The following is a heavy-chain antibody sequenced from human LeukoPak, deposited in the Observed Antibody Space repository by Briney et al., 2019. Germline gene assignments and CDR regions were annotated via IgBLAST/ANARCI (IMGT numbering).Heavy chain of an antibody. CDR3: ARARITMIVARYLDYFDY. V-gene: IGHV1-2*02. Sequence: ASVKVSCKASGGTFSSYAISWVRQAPGQGLEWMGWINPNSGGTNYAQKFQGGVTMTRDTSISTAYMELSRLRSDDTAVYYCARARITMIVARYLDYFDYWGQGTLVTVSS. CDR2: INPNSGGT. D-gene: IGHD3-22*01. J-gene: IGHJ4*02. CDR1: GGTFSSYA.